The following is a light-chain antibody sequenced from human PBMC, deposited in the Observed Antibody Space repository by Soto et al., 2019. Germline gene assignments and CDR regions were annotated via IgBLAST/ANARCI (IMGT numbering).Light chain of an antibody. J-gene: IGKJ1*01. V-gene: IGKV4-1*01. CDR3: QQYYSTPRT. CDR2: WAS. CDR1: QTVLDSFNNKDY. Sequence: DIVMTQSPDSLAVSLGDRATINCKSSQTVLDSFNNKDYLTWYQQKPGQPPKLLIYWASTREFGVPDRFSGSGSGTDFTLTISSLQAEDVAVYYCQQYYSTPRTFGHGTKVDIK.